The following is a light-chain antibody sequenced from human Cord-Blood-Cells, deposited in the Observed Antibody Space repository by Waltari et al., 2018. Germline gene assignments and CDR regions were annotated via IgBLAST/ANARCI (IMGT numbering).Light chain of an antibody. Sequence: SALTQPASVSGSPGQSITISCTGPSSDVGSYNLASWSQQHPGKGPKLMIYEGSKRPSGVSNRFSGSKSGNTASLTISGLQAEDEADYYCCSYAGSSTVVFGGGTKLTVL. CDR2: EGS. CDR3: CSYAGSSTVV. CDR1: SSDVGSYNL. J-gene: IGLJ2*01. V-gene: IGLV2-23*01.